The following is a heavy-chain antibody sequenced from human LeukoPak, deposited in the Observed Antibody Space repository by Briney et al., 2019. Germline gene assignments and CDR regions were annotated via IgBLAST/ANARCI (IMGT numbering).Heavy chain of an antibody. CDR3: ARGSWVGAAPGAFDI. J-gene: IGHJ3*02. Sequence: GGSLRLSCAASGFTFSSYEMNWVRQAPGKGLEWVSGINWNGGSTGYADSVKGRFTISRDNAKNSLYLQMNSLRAEDTALYYCARGSWVGAAPGAFDIWGQGTMVTVSS. D-gene: IGHD2-15*01. CDR2: INWNGGST. CDR1: GFTFSSYE. V-gene: IGHV3-20*04.